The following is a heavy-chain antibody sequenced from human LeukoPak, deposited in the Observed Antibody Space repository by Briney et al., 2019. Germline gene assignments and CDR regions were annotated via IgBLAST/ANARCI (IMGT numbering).Heavy chain of an antibody. Sequence: GGSLRPSCAAPGFTFSSYSMNWVRQAPGKGLEWVSSISSSSSYIYYADSVKGRFTISRDNAKNSLYLQMSSLRAEDTAVYYCARDRCSGGSCYIVDYWGQGTLVTVSS. D-gene: IGHD2-15*01. CDR2: ISSSSSYI. J-gene: IGHJ4*02. CDR3: ARDRCSGGSCYIVDY. V-gene: IGHV3-21*01. CDR1: GFTFSSYS.